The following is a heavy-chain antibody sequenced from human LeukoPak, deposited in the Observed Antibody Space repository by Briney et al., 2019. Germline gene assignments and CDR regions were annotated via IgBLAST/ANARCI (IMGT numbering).Heavy chain of an antibody. CDR1: GGSISSGGYY. J-gene: IGHJ1*01. Sequence: PSQTLSLTCTVSGGSISSGGYYWSWIRQHPGKGLEWIGYIYYSGSTYYNPSLKSRVTMSVDTSKNQFSLKLSSVTAADTAVYYCANIPQSSGWYEYFQHWGQGTLVTVSS. V-gene: IGHV4-31*03. CDR3: ANIPQSSGWYEYFQH. CDR2: IYYSGST. D-gene: IGHD6-19*01.